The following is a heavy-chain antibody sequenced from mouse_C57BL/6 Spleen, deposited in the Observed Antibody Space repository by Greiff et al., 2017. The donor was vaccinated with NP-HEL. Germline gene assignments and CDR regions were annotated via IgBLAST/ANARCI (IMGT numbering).Heavy chain of an antibody. Sequence: EVQRVESGGGLVKPGGSLKLSCAASGFTFSSYTMSWVRQTPEKRLEWVATISGGGGNTYYPDSVKGRFTISRDNAKNTLYLQMSSLRSEDTALYYCARRYGYDGAWFAYWGQGTLVTVSA. CDR1: GFTFSSYT. V-gene: IGHV5-9*01. CDR3: ARRYGYDGAWFAY. D-gene: IGHD2-2*01. CDR2: ISGGGGNT. J-gene: IGHJ3*01.